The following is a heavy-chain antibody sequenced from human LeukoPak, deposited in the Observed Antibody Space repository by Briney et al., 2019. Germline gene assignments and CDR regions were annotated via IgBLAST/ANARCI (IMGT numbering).Heavy chain of an antibody. J-gene: IGHJ4*02. CDR3: ARDHDYSNYKFDY. CDR2: IYYSGST. V-gene: IGHV4-39*07. CDR1: GGSISSSGYY. D-gene: IGHD4-11*01. Sequence: PSETLSLTCNVSGGSISSSGYYWGWIRQPPGKGLEWIGSIYYSGSTYYNPSLKSRVTISVDTSKNQFSLKLSSVTAADTAVYYCARDHDYSNYKFDYWGQGTLVTVSS.